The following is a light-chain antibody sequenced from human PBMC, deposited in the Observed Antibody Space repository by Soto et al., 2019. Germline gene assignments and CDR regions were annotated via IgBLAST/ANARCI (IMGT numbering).Light chain of an antibody. CDR1: SSDFGSHNL. V-gene: IGLV2-23*01. J-gene: IGLJ1*01. Sequence: QSVLTQPASVSGSPGQSTTISCTGTSSDFGSHNLVSWYQQHPGKPPKLMIYEGSKRPSGVSNRFSGSKSGNTASLTISALQAQDEGHYYCWSYAGSSTAHCVIGKGNKVTV. CDR2: EGS. CDR3: WSYAGSSTAHCV.